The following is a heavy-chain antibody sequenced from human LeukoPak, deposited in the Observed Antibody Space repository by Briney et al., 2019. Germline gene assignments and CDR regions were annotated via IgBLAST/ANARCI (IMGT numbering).Heavy chain of an antibody. V-gene: IGHV3-33*01. CDR2: IWYDGSNK. J-gene: IGHJ4*02. D-gene: IGHD5-18*01. CDR3: ARDRYSYGDY. CDR1: GFTFRSYG. Sequence: GGSLGLFCAASGFTFRSYGMHWVRQAPGKGLEWVAVIWYDGSNKYYADSVKGRFTISRDNSKNTLYLQMNSLRAEDTAVYYCARDRYSYGDYWGQGTLVTVSS.